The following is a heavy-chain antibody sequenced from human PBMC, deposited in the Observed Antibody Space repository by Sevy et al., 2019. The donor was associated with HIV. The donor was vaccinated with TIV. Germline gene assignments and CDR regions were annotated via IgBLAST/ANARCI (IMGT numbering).Heavy chain of an antibody. J-gene: IGHJ4*02. CDR3: ARGYTGHEEGDY. CDR1: GYTFTDYF. Sequence: ASVKVSCKASGYTFTDYFLHWVRQAPGQGLEWMGWINPHSGGKIFAQKFQGRVAMTRDTSISTAYLDLGRLRFDDTAVYYCARGYTGHEEGDYWGQGTLVTVSS. D-gene: IGHD2-2*02. CDR2: INPHSGGK. V-gene: IGHV1-2*02.